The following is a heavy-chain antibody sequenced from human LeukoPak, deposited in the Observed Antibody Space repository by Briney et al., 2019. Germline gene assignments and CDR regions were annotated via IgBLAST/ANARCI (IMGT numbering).Heavy chain of an antibody. Sequence: SETLSLTCTVSGGSISSYYWSWIRQPPGEGLEWIGYIYYSGSTNYNPSLKSRVTISVDTSKNQFSLKLSSVTTADTAVYYCARGQYSGSYYADYWGQGTLVTVSS. CDR1: GGSISSYY. CDR3: ARGQYSGSYYADY. J-gene: IGHJ4*02. V-gene: IGHV4-59*08. D-gene: IGHD1-26*01. CDR2: IYYSGST.